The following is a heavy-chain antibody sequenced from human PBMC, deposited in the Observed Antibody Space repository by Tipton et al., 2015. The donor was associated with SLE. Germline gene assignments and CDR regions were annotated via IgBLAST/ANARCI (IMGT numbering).Heavy chain of an antibody. D-gene: IGHD1-7*01. CDR2: INHSGST. CDR1: GGSISSGGYY. V-gene: IGHV4-34*01. Sequence: TLSLTCAVSGGSISSGGYYWSWIRQPPGKGLEWMGEINHSGSTNYNPSLKSRVTISVDTSKNQFSLKLSCVTAADTAVYYCARGWDYLYQAGIDYWGQGNLVTVSS. CDR3: ARGWDYLYQAGIDY. J-gene: IGHJ4*02.